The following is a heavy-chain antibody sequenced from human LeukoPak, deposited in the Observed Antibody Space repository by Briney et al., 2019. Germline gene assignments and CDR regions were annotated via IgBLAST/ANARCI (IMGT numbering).Heavy chain of an antibody. CDR3: AKGDTTWELPHDY. D-gene: IGHD1-26*01. CDR1: GFTFSNYA. Sequence: GGSLRLSCAASGFTFSNYAMSWVRQAPGKGLEWVSDISGSGDSTNYADSVKGRFTISRDNSKNTLYLQMNSLRAEDTAVYYCAKGDTTWELPHDYWGQGTLVTVSS. J-gene: IGHJ4*02. CDR2: ISGSGDST. V-gene: IGHV3-23*01.